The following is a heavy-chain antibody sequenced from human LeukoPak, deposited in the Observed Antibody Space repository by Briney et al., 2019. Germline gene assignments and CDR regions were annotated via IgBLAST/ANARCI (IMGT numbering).Heavy chain of an antibody. CDR2: IYYSGST. CDR1: GGSISPHY. CDR3: ARHGKRLRYFDDAFDI. V-gene: IGHV4-59*08. J-gene: IGHJ3*02. Sequence: SETLSLTCTVSGGSISPHYWTWIRQPPGKGLEWIGYIYYSGSTNYNPSLKSRVTISVDTSKNQFSLKLSSVTAADTAVYYCARHGKRLRYFDDAFDIWGQGTMVTVSS. D-gene: IGHD3-9*01.